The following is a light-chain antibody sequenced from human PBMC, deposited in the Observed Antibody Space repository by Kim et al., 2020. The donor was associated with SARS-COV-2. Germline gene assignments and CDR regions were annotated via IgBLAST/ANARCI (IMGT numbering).Light chain of an antibody. CDR3: QQYNIDPC. V-gene: IGKV1-5*03. Sequence: DIQMTQSPSTLSASVGDRVTFTCRASHSISSKLAWYQQKPGKAPKLLIYEASRLESGVPSRFSGSGSGTEFTLTISGLQPEDFATYYCQQYNIDPCFGQGTKLE. CDR2: EAS. CDR1: HSISSK. J-gene: IGKJ2*01.